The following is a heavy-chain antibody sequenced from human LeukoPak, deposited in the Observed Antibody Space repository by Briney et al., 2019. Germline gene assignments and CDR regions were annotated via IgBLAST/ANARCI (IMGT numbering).Heavy chain of an antibody. CDR2: INAGNGNT. J-gene: IGHJ5*02. V-gene: IGHV1-3*01. CDR3: ATAVTPYGCFDP. CDR1: GYTFTSYA. D-gene: IGHD4-17*01. Sequence: GASVKVSCKASGYTFTSYAMHWVRQAPGQRLEWMGWINAGNGNTKYSQKFQGRVTITRDTSASTAYMELSSLTSEDTAVYYCATAVTPYGCFDPWGQGTLVTVSS.